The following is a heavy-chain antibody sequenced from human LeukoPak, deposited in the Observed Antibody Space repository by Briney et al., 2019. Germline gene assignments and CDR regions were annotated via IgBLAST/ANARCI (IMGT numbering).Heavy chain of an antibody. V-gene: IGHV1-69*04. J-gene: IGHJ5*02. CDR3: ARDAWSGYYNWFDP. CDR1: GGTFSSYA. D-gene: IGHD3-3*01. CDR2: IIPILGIA. Sequence: EASVKVSCKASGGTFSSYAISWVRQAPGQGLEWMGRIIPILGIANYAQKFQGRVTITADKSTSTAYMELSSLRSEDTAVYYCARDAWSGYYNWFDPWGQGILVTVSS.